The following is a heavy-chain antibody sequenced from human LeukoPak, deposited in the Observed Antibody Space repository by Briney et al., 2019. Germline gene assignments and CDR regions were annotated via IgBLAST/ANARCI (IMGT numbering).Heavy chain of an antibody. D-gene: IGHD6-13*01. J-gene: IGHJ5*02. V-gene: IGHV3-23*01. Sequence: GSLRLSCAASGFTFSTFWMNWVRQAPGKGLEWVSAISGSGGSTYYADSVKGRFTISRDNSKNTLYLQMNSLRAEDTAVYYCAKSSSSWSGDWFDPWGQGTLVTVSS. CDR1: GFTFSTFW. CDR3: AKSSSSWSGDWFDP. CDR2: ISGSGGST.